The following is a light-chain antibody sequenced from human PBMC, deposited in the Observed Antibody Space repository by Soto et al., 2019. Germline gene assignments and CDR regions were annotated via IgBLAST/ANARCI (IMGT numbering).Light chain of an antibody. V-gene: IGKV2-30*01. Sequence: DIVMTQYTLSLSVTPGESASISCRSSQSLVYSDGNAYLIWFQQRPGQSPRRLIFKVSNRDSGVPDRFSGSGAGSDFTLKISRVEAEDVGVYYCMQGSFWPWTFGQGTKVDIK. CDR2: KVS. CDR3: MQGSFWPWT. CDR1: QSLVYSDGNAY. J-gene: IGKJ1*01.